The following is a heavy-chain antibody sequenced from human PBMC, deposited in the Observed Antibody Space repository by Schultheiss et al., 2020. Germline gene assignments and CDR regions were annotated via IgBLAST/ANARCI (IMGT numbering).Heavy chain of an antibody. J-gene: IGHJ4*02. V-gene: IGHV3-15*01. CDR3: TRDSDYDFWSGYYFDY. CDR2: IKSKTDGGTT. CDR1: GFTFSSYG. Sequence: GGSLRLSCAASGFTFSSYGMHWVRQAPGKGLEWVGRIKSKTDGGTTDYAAPVKGRFTISRDDSKSIAYLQMNSLKTEDTAVYYCTRDSDYDFWSGYYFDYWGQGTLVNVYS. D-gene: IGHD3-3*01.